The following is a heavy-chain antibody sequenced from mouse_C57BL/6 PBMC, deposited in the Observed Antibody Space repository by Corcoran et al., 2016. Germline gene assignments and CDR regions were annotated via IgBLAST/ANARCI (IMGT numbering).Heavy chain of an antibody. D-gene: IGHD1-1*01. CDR1: ASSITSGYY. CDR3: ARGYGSSYKGFAY. Sequence: DVQLQESGPGLVKPSQSLSLTCSVTASSITSGYYWNWVRQFPGNKLEWMGYISYDGSNNYNPSLKNRISITRDTSKNQFFLKLNSVTTEDTATYYCARGYGSSYKGFAYWGQGTLVTVSA. J-gene: IGHJ3*01. V-gene: IGHV3-6*01. CDR2: ISYDGSN.